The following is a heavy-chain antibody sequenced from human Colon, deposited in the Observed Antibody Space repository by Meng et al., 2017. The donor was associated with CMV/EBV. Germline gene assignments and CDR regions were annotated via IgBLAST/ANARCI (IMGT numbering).Heavy chain of an antibody. J-gene: IGHJ2*01. D-gene: IGHD5-18*01. V-gene: IGHV4-4*02. CDR2: IFHTGSI. CDR3: ARVRGYSYGPYWYFDL. CDR1: GGSISSSNW. Sequence: SGGSISSSNWWSWVRQSPGERLEWIGEIFHTGSINYNPSLESRVTISIDKSKNQFSLKLPSVTAADTAVYYCARVRGYSYGPYWYFDLWGRGTLVTVSS.